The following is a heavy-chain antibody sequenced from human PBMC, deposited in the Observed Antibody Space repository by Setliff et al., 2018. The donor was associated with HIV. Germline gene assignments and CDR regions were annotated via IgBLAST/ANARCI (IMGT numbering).Heavy chain of an antibody. CDR2: ISPYNGNT. V-gene: IGHV1-18*04. J-gene: IGHJ3*02. D-gene: IGHD3-9*01. CDR1: GYTFNSYT. CDR3: ARAPPPLRYFDWEPLDAFDI. Sequence: ASVKVSCKASGYTFNSYTISWLRQAPGQGLEWMGWISPYNGNTDYAQEMQGRLTMTTDTSTSTAYMDLESLASDDTAVYYCARAPPPLRYFDWEPLDAFDIWGQGTMVTVSS.